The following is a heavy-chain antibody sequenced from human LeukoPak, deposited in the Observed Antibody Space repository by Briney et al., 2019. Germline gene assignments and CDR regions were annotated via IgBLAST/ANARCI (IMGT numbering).Heavy chain of an antibody. CDR3: ARGRYSYGYVDY. D-gene: IGHD5-18*01. J-gene: IGHJ4*02. V-gene: IGHV4-59*01. CDR2: IYYSGST. CDR1: GYSISSYY. Sequence: SETLSLTCTVSGYSISSYYWSWIRQPPGKGLEWIGYIYYSGSTNYNPSLKSRVTISVDTSKNQFSLKLSSVTAADTAVYYCARGRYSYGYVDYWGQGTLVTVSS.